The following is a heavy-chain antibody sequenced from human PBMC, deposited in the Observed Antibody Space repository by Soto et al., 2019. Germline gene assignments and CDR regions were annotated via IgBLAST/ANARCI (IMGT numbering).Heavy chain of an antibody. V-gene: IGHV3-48*02. CDR1: GFTFSSYG. D-gene: IGHD6-13*01. CDR2: ISSGTVTT. CDR3: ARGGAGRPDY. J-gene: IGHJ4*02. Sequence: EVQLVNSGGGLVQPGGSLRLSCAASGFTFSSYGMNWVRQAPGKGLEWVSYISSGTVTTNYADSVKGRFTISRDNAKSSLYLQLNSLRDDDTAVYYCARGGAGRPDYWGQGTQVIVSS.